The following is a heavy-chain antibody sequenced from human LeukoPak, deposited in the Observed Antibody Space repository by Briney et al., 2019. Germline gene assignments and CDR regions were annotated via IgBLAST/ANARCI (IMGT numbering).Heavy chain of an antibody. CDR2: ISYDGSNK. Sequence: GGTLRLSCAASGVTFSSYAMHWVRQAPGTGLERVAVISYDGSNKYYADSVKGRFTISRDNFKNTMYLQMNRLRAEDTAVYYCARGPYNWNFGFDYWGQGTLVTVSS. CDR1: GVTFSSYA. J-gene: IGHJ4*02. D-gene: IGHD1-7*01. CDR3: ARGPYNWNFGFDY. V-gene: IGHV3-30*01.